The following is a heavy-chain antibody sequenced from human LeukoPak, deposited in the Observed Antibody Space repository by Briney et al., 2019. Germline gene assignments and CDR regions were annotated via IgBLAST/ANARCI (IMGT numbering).Heavy chain of an antibody. D-gene: IGHD6-13*01. J-gene: IGHJ5*02. V-gene: IGHV4-30-2*01. Sequence: PSQTLSLTCAVSGGSLSSGGYAWRWIRQPPGKCLEWIGYIYHSGSTYYNPSLKSRVTISVDRSKNQFSLKLSSVTAADTAVYYCARQAYSSNLGWFDPWGQGTLVTVSP. CDR3: ARQAYSSNLGWFDP. CDR2: IYHSGST. CDR1: GGSLSSGGYA.